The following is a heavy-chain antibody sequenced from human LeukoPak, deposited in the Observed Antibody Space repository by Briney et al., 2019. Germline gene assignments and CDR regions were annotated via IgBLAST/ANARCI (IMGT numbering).Heavy chain of an antibody. CDR2: IYYSGST. V-gene: IGHV4-30-4*08. D-gene: IGHD3-3*01. CDR1: GGSISSGDYY. Sequence: SETLSLTCTVSGGSISSGDYYWSWIRQPPGKGLEWIGYIYYSGSTYYNPSLKSRVTISVDTSKNQFSLKLSSVTAADTAVYYCARDIWSGYYDYYYYYTDVWSKGTTVTVSS. J-gene: IGHJ6*03. CDR3: ARDIWSGYYDYYYYYTDV.